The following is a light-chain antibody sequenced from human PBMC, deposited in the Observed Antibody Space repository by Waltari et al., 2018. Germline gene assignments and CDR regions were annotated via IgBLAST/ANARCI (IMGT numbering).Light chain of an antibody. CDR1: SSNIRAGHD. CDR2: ANI. CDR3: QSYDNRLSGSYV. J-gene: IGLJ1*01. V-gene: IGLV1-40*01. Sequence: QSVLTHPPSVSGAPGQRVTIPCTGSSSNIRAGHDVHWYQQLPGTAPKLLIYANINRPSGVPDRFSGSKSGTSASLAITGLQAEDEADYYCQSYDNRLSGSYVFGIGTKVTVL.